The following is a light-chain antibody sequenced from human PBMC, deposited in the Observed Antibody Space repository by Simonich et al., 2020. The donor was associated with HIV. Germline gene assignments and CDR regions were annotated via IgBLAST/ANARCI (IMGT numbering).Light chain of an antibody. J-gene: IGLJ3*02. CDR3: QSYDSSLSGWV. CDR2: GNN. Sequence: QSVLTQPPSVSGAPGQRVTISCTGSSSNIGAGYDVHWYQQLRGTAPKHLTYGNNNRPSGVPDRISGSKSGTSASLAITGLQPEDEADYHCQSYDSSLSGWVFGGGTKLTVL. V-gene: IGLV1-40*01. CDR1: SSNIGAGYD.